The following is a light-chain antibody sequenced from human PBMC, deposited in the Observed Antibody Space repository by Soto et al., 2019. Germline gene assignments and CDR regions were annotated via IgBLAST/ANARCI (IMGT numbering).Light chain of an antibody. CDR2: DVS. Sequence: QSALTQPASVSGSPGQTITISCIGTSSDVGYVSWYQQHSGKAPKLIIYDVSNRPSGVSNRFSGSKSGNTASLTISGLQAEDEADYYCNSHINSITSPGVFGGGTKLTVL. J-gene: IGLJ2*01. CDR1: SSDVGY. CDR3: NSHINSITSPGV. V-gene: IGLV2-14*03.